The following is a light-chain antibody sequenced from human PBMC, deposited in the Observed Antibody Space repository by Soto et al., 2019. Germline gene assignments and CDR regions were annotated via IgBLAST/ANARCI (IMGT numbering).Light chain of an antibody. CDR2: QVS. CDR3: QQYNSYIS. CDR1: RSVSRW. V-gene: IGKV1-5*03. Sequence: DIQMTQSPSTLSVSVGDRVTITCRASRSVSRWLAWYQQKPGKAPKLLIYQVSSLESGVPSRFTGSGSETEFTLTISSPQPDDFATYYCQQYNSYISFGQGTRLEIK. J-gene: IGKJ5*01.